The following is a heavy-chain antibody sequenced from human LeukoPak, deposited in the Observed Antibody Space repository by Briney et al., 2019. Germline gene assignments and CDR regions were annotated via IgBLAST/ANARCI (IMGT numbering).Heavy chain of an antibody. J-gene: IGHJ6*02. D-gene: IGHD3-3*01. V-gene: IGHV3-30*18. Sequence: GGSLRLSCAASGFTFSRYGMHWVRQAPGKGLEWVAVISYDGSNKYYADSVKGRFTISRDNSKNTLYLQMNSLRAEDTAVYYCAKIMRRITIRDGMDVWGQGTTVTVSS. CDR3: AKIMRRITIRDGMDV. CDR2: ISYDGSNK. CDR1: GFTFSRYG.